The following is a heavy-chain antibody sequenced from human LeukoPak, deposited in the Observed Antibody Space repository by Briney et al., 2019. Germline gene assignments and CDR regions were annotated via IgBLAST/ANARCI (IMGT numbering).Heavy chain of an antibody. CDR2: VSYDGSIT. CDR3: ASLGNYLSFYYYYIDV. V-gene: IGHV3-30*04. D-gene: IGHD4-11*01. Sequence: PGRSLRLSCAASGFTFSTYPMHWVRQAPGKGLEWVAFVSYDGSITKSADSVKGRFTISRDNSKSTLYLQMNGLRTEDTAVYFCASLGNYLSFYYYYIDVWGKGTTVTVSS. CDR1: GFTFSTYP. J-gene: IGHJ6*03.